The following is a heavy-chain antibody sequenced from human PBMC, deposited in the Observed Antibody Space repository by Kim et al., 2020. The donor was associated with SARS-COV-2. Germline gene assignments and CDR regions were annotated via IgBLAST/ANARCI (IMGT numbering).Heavy chain of an antibody. CDR3: ARDIMGYDSSGYYSDY. CDR2: IYYSGST. CDR1: GGSISSSSYY. V-gene: IGHV4-39*07. D-gene: IGHD3-22*01. Sequence: SETLSLTCTVSGGSISSSSYYWGWIRQPPGKGLEWIGSIYYSGSTYYNPSLKSRVTISVDTSKNQFSLKLSSVTAADTAVYYFARDIMGYDSSGYYSDYWGQGTLVTVSS. J-gene: IGHJ4*02.